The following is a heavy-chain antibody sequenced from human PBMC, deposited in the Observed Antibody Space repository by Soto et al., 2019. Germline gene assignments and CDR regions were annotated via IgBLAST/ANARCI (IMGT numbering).Heavy chain of an antibody. V-gene: IGHV4-31*03. CDR2: IYYSGST. CDR1: GGSISSGGYY. D-gene: IGHD3-22*01. CDR3: ARDYDSSGYFHPDDAFDI. J-gene: IGHJ3*02. Sequence: QVQLQESGPGLVKPSQTLSLTCTVSGGSISSGGYYWSWIRQHPGKGLEWIGYIYYSGSTYYNPSLKSRVTISVDTSKTQFSLKLSSVTAADTAVYYCARDYDSSGYFHPDDAFDIWGQGTMVTVSS.